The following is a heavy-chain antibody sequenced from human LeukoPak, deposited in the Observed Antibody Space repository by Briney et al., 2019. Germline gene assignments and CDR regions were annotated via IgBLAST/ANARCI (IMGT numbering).Heavy chain of an antibody. D-gene: IGHD3-10*01. CDR1: GFTFSSYS. J-gene: IGHJ4*02. Sequence: GGSLRLSCAASGFTFSSYSMNWVRQAPGKGLEWVSSISSSSSYIYYADSVKGRFTISRDNAKNSLYLQMNSLRAEDTAVYYCAKGRGGLGYFDYWGQGTLVTVSS. CDR3: AKGRGGLGYFDY. CDR2: ISSSSSYI. V-gene: IGHV3-21*01.